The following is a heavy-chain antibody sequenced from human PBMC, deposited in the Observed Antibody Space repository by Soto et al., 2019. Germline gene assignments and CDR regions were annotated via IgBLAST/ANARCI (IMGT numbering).Heavy chain of an antibody. D-gene: IGHD2-15*01. J-gene: IGHJ6*02. V-gene: IGHV3-48*02. CDR3: ARDTHRSSGWDV. Sequence: GGSLRQSVASAAFTLSSYSMNRVRHSPGNGLEWVSYINSGSTTIYYADSVNGRFTISRDNAKNSLYLQMNSLRDEDTAVYYCARDTHRSSGWDVWGQGTTVTVSS. CDR2: INSGSTTI. CDR1: AFTLSSYS.